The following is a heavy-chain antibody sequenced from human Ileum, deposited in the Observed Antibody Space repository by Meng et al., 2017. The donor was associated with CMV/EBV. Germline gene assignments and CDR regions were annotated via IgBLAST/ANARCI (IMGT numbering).Heavy chain of an antibody. CDR3: ARGRDDIYYDSSGYYFDY. J-gene: IGHJ4*02. Sequence: GSFSGYYWSWLRQPPGKGLEWIGEINHSGSTNYNPSLKSRVTISVDTSKNQFSLKLSSVTAADTAVYYCARGRDDIYYDSSGYYFDYWGQGTLVTVSS. CDR1: GSFSGYY. CDR2: INHSGST. V-gene: IGHV4-34*01. D-gene: IGHD3-22*01.